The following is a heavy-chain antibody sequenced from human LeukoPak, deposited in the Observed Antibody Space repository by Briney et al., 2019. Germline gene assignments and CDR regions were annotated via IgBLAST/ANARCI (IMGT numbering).Heavy chain of an antibody. CDR2: ISSTGNTI. D-gene: IGHD2-2*01. CDR1: GFTFSTYD. J-gene: IGHJ4*02. Sequence: GSLRLSCAASGFTFSTYDMNWVRQAPGKGLQWVSLISSTGNTIYYADSMKGRFTISRDNAKNLLYLQMNSLRAEDTAVYYCARDRARRDSTFDFDFWGQGTLVTVSS. V-gene: IGHV3-48*03. CDR3: ARDRARRDSTFDFDF.